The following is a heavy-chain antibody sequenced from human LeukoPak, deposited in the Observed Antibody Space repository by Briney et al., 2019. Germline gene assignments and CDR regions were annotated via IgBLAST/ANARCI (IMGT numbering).Heavy chain of an antibody. Sequence: TPSETLSLTCTVSGGSISSYYWSWIRQPPGKGLEWIGYIYYSGSTNYNPSLKSRVTISVDTSKNQFSLKLSSVTAADTAVYYCARDKAAAGIQVWGQGTLVTVSS. CDR2: IYYSGST. V-gene: IGHV4-59*01. CDR1: GGSISSYY. D-gene: IGHD6-13*01. CDR3: ARDKAAAGIQV. J-gene: IGHJ4*02.